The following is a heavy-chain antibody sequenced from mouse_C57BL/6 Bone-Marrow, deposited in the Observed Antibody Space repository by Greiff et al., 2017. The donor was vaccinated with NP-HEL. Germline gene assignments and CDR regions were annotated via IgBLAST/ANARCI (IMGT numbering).Heavy chain of an antibody. CDR3: SIEGYYYGSSSAWFAY. V-gene: IGHV1-74*01. J-gene: IGHJ3*01. CDR1: GYTFTSYW. D-gene: IGHD1-1*01. CDR2: IHPSDSDT. Sequence: VQLQQPGAELVKPGASVKVSCKASGYTFTSYWMHWVKQRPGQGLEWIGRIHPSDSDTNYNQKFKGKATLTVDKSSSTAYMQLSSLTSEDSAVYYCSIEGYYYGSSSAWFAYWGQGTLVTVSA.